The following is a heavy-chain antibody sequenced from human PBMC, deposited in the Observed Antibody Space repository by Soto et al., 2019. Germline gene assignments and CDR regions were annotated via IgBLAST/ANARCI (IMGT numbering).Heavy chain of an antibody. CDR1: GGSINSGDYY. D-gene: IGHD5-12*01. J-gene: IGHJ4*02. V-gene: IGHV4-30-4*01. CDR2: IYYSGST. Sequence: SETLSLTCSVSGGSINSGDYYFIWIRQSPGKGLEWIGYIYYSGSTYYNPSLKSRSTISIDTSKNQFFLDVDSVTAADTAVYYCARLYTGYEAFDYWGQGTLVTVSS. CDR3: ARLYTGYEAFDY.